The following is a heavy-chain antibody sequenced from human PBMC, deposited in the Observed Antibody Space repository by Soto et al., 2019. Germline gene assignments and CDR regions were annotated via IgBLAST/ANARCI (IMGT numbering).Heavy chain of an antibody. CDR2: ITPIYPTT. CDR3: ARIPRYSFPTSDDLDS. Sequence: QVQLVQSGAEVRKPGSSVQVSCKASGGTFYTYTFSWVRQAPGQGLEWMGSITPIYPTTNYAEKFQGRLTVTADGSTNTADMELNSLTSEDTAVYYWARIPRYSFPTSDDLDSWGQGTLVTVSS. D-gene: IGHD5-18*01. J-gene: IGHJ4*02. V-gene: IGHV1-69*15. CDR1: GGTFYTYT.